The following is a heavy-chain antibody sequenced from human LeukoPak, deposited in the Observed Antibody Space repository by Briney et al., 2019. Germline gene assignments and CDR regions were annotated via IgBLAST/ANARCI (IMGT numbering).Heavy chain of an antibody. CDR3: ARTVAAAAPGS. CDR1: GDSISSSSYH. J-gene: IGHJ5*02. CDR2: FSYSGST. Sequence: SETLSLTCTVSGDSISSSSYHWHWVRQPPRKGLEWIGGFSYSGSTYYNPSLKSRVTISVDSSKNQFFLKVISVTAADTAIYFCARTVAAAAPGSWGQGILVTVSS. D-gene: IGHD6-13*01. V-gene: IGHV4-39*01.